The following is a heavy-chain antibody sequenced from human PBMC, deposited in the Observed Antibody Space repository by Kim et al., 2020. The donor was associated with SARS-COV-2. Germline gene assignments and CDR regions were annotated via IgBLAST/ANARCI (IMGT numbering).Heavy chain of an antibody. D-gene: IGHD3-16*01. J-gene: IGHJ4*02. CDR1: GGSISSGGYY. CDR3: ARCLAYGIDY. Sequence: SETLSLTCTVSGGSISSGGYYWSWIRQHPGKGLEWIGYIHYSGSTYYNPSLKSRVTISVDTSKNQFSLKLSAVTAADAAVYFCARCLAYGIDYWGQGTLVTVSS. CDR2: IHYSGST. V-gene: IGHV4-31*03.